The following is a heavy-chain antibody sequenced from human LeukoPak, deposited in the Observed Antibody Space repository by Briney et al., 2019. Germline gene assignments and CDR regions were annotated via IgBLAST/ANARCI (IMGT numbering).Heavy chain of an antibody. D-gene: IGHD3-10*01. Sequence: GGSLRLSCAASGFTFSSYWMHWVRQVPGKGLVWVSRINSDGSSTSYADSMKGRFTISRDNAKNTLYVQMNSLRVEDTAVYYCSTGSGHAFDIWGRGTMVTVSS. CDR1: GFTFSSYW. V-gene: IGHV3-74*01. J-gene: IGHJ3*02. CDR3: STGSGHAFDI. CDR2: INSDGSST.